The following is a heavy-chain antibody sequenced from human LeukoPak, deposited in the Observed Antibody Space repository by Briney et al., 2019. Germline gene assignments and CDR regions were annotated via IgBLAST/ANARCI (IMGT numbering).Heavy chain of an antibody. D-gene: IGHD5-24*01. CDR1: GYTFTSYG. CDR2: ISAYNGNA. Sequence: ASVKVSCKASGYTFTSYGISWVRQAPGQGLEWMGRISAYNGNANYAQKLQGRVTMTTDTSTSTAYMELRSLRSDDTAVYYCARDHVPRGDGYNYYEYWGQGTLVTVSS. CDR3: ARDHVPRGDGYNYYEY. V-gene: IGHV1-18*01. J-gene: IGHJ4*02.